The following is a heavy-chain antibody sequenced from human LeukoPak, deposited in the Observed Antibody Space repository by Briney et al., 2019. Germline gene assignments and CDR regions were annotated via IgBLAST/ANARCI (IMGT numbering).Heavy chain of an antibody. J-gene: IGHJ4*02. V-gene: IGHV1-18*01. Sequence: ASVKVSCKASGYTFTRYGISWVRQAPGQGLEWMGWISAYNGNTNYAQKLQGRVTMTTDTSTSTAYMELRSLRSDDTAVYYCARDHLYYDILTGYSSWGQGTLVTVSS. D-gene: IGHD3-9*01. CDR2: ISAYNGNT. CDR1: GYTFTRYG. CDR3: ARDHLYYDILTGYSS.